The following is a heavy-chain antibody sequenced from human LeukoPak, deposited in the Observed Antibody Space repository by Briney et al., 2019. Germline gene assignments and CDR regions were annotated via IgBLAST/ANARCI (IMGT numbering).Heavy chain of an antibody. J-gene: IGHJ4*02. D-gene: IGHD3-22*01. V-gene: IGHV3-23*01. Sequence: GGSLRLSCAASGFTFYNYYMSWVRQAPGKGLEWVSGICVSGVTTYNAESVKGRFTISRDNSRNTLYLQMNSLRAEDTAVYYCAKERYESSGYYSDYWGQGTPVTVSS. CDR2: ICVSGVTT. CDR1: GFTFYNYY. CDR3: AKERYESSGYYSDY.